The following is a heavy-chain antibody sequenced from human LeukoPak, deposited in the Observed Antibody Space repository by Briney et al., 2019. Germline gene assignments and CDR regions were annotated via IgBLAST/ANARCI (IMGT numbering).Heavy chain of an antibody. CDR3: AKGWNYYDSSGYHFDY. V-gene: IGHV3-23*01. Sequence: SGSGGSTYYADSVKGRFTISRDNSKNTLYLQMNSLRAEDTAVYYCAKGWNYYDSSGYHFDYWGQGTLVTVSS. CDR2: SGSGGST. D-gene: IGHD3-22*01. J-gene: IGHJ4*02.